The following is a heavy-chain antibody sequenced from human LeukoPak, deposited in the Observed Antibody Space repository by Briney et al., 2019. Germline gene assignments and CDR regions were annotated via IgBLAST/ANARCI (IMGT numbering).Heavy chain of an antibody. CDR1: GGSISSGDYY. J-gene: IGHJ4*02. V-gene: IGHV4-30-4*01. CDR2: IHYSGST. Sequence: SQTLSLTCTVPGGSISSGDYYWSWIRQPPGKGLEWIGYIHYSGSTYYNLSLKSRVTISVDTSKSQFSLKLSSVPAADTAVYYCARGELFHDYWGQGTLVTVSS. CDR3: ARGELFHDY. D-gene: IGHD3-10*01.